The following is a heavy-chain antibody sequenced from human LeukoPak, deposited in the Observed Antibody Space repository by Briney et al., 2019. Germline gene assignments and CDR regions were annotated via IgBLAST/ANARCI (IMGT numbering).Heavy chain of an antibody. J-gene: IGHJ4*02. CDR3: ARVVPEIVGASGVLDY. V-gene: IGHV4-59*01. CDR1: GDSISSYY. CDR2: LYYSGST. D-gene: IGHD1-26*01. Sequence: PSETLSLTCTVSGDSISSYYWSWIRQPPGKGLEWIGCLYYSGSTNYNSSLKSRVTISVDTSKNQFSLKLSSVTAADTAVYYCARVVPEIVGASGVLDYWGQGTLVTVSS.